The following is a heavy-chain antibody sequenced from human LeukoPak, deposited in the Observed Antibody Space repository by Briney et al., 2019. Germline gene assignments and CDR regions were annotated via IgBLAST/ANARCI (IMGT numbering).Heavy chain of an antibody. Sequence: GGSLRLSCAASGFTFSSYSMNWVRQAPGKGLEWVSSISSSSSYIYYADSVKGRFTISRDNVKNSLYLQMNSLRAEDTAVYYCARDLAYYDSSGYLIGDAFDIWGQGTMVTVSS. CDR2: ISSSSSYI. D-gene: IGHD3-22*01. V-gene: IGHV3-21*04. J-gene: IGHJ3*02. CDR3: ARDLAYYDSSGYLIGDAFDI. CDR1: GFTFSSYS.